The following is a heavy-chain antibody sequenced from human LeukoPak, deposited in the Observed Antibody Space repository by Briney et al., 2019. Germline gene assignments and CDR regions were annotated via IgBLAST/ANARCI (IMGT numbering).Heavy chain of an antibody. CDR3: ASSAGSANFDY. V-gene: IGHV1-8*01. CDR1: GYTFTSYV. CDR2: MNPNSGKT. J-gene: IGHJ4*02. D-gene: IGHD2-15*01. Sequence: ASVKVSCKASGYTFTSYVINWLRQAPGQGPEWMGWMNPNSGKTGYAQKFQDRVTMTRSTSISTAYMELSSLRSEDTAVYYCASSAGSANFDYWGQGTLVSVSS.